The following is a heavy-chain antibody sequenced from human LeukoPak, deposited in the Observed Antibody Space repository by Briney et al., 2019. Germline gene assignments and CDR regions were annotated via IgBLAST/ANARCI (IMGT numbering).Heavy chain of an antibody. CDR2: IRYDGNNK. CDR3: ARTSNPDY. Sequence: GGSLRLSCTASGFTFSSTGMHWVRQAPGKGLEWVSYIRYDGNNKYYGDSVKGRLTVSRDNSKNTLYLQMNSLRVEDTAVYYCARTSNPDYWGQGTLVTVSS. CDR1: GFTFSSTG. J-gene: IGHJ4*02. D-gene: IGHD1-14*01. V-gene: IGHV3-30*02.